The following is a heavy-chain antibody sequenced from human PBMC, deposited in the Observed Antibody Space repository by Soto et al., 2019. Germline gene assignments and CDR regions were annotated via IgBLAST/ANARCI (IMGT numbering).Heavy chain of an antibody. Sequence: QVQLQESGPGLVKPSQTLSLSCTVSGASISSGGYSWTWVRQHPGQGLQWIGYTYYNGSTYHNSALKSRGTISADPSKNQVALKLRSVTAADTAVYYCARDLRHITYWYHDLWGRGTLVTVSS. CDR1: GASISSGGYS. V-gene: IGHV4-31*03. D-gene: IGHD3-16*01. J-gene: IGHJ2*01. CDR2: TYYNGST. CDR3: ARDLRHITYWYHDL.